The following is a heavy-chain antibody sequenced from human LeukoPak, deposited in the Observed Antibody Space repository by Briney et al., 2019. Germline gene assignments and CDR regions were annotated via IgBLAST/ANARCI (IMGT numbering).Heavy chain of an antibody. CDR1: GFTFSNYW. CDR3: ARDVDEVGANKGGYFDY. J-gene: IGHJ4*02. V-gene: IGHV3-7*01. CDR2: IKPDGSEK. D-gene: IGHD1-26*01. Sequence: GGSLRLSCAASGFTFSNYWMSWVRQAPGKGLEWVANIKPDGSEKYYVDSVKGRFTISRDNAKNSLYLQMNSLRADDTAVYYCARDVDEVGANKGGYFDYWGQGTLVTVSS.